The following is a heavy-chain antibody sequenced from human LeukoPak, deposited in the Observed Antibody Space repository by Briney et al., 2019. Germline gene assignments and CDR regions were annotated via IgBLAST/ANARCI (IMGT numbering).Heavy chain of an antibody. CDR3: ALGTINKDYYFGMDV. Sequence: TAGGSLRLSCAASGFSFSDYYMTWIRQGPGKGMEWLSYISNSGSSVFYADSVMGRFTVSRDNAKRSLYLQIKSLRDDDTAVYHCALGTINKDYYFGMDVWGQGTTVTVSS. J-gene: IGHJ6*02. CDR1: GFSFSDYY. V-gene: IGHV3-11*01. D-gene: IGHD2-8*01. CDR2: ISNSGSSV.